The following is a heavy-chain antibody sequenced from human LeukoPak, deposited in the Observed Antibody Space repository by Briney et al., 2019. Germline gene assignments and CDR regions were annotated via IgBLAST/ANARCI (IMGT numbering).Heavy chain of an antibody. J-gene: IGHJ4*02. V-gene: IGHV4-61*02. CDR3: ARGGYGSGTYYLDY. CDR2: IYTSGST. D-gene: IGHD3-10*01. Sequence: NPSETLSLTCTVSGGSISSGSYYWSWIRQPAGKGPEWIGRIYTSGSTNYNPSLKSRVTISVDTSKNQFSLKLSSVTATDTAVYYCARGGYGSGTYYLDYWGQGTLVTVSS. CDR1: GGSISSGSYY.